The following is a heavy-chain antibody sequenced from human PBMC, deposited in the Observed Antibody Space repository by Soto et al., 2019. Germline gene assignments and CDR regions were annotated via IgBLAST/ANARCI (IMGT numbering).Heavy chain of an antibody. CDR2: IYSGGST. Sequence: GGSLRLSCAASGFTVSSNYMSWVRQAPGKGLEWVSVIYSGGSTYYADSVKGRFTISRDNSKNTLYLQMNSLRAEDTAVYYSGSTNYNPSLKSRVTISVDTSKNQFSLKLSSVTAADTAVYYCAAHLEEGWITIFGVVISSGGWFDPWGQGTLVNVS. D-gene: IGHD3-10*01. J-gene: IGHJ5*02. CDR3: GSTNYNPSLKSRVTISVDTSKNQFSLKLSSVTAADTAVYYCAAHLEEGWITIFGVVISSGGWFDP. CDR1: GFTVSSNY. V-gene: IGHV3-66*01.